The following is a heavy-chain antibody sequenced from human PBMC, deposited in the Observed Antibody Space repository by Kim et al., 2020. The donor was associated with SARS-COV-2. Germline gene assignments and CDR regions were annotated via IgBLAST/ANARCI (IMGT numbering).Heavy chain of an antibody. D-gene: IGHD6-6*01. CDR2: IIPIFGTA. Sequence: SVKVSCKASGGTFSSYAISWVRQAPGQGLEWMGGIIPIFGTANYAQKFQGRVTITADESTSTAYMELSSLRSEDTAVYYCARDRSPMYSSSSLEFHYYGMDVWGQGTTVTVSS. J-gene: IGHJ6*02. CDR3: ARDRSPMYSSSSLEFHYYGMDV. V-gene: IGHV1-69*13. CDR1: GGTFSSYA.